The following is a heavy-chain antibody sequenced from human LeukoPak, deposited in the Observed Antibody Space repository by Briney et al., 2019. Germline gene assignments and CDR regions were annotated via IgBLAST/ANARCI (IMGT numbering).Heavy chain of an antibody. D-gene: IGHD6-13*01. V-gene: IGHV1-69*04. CDR2: IIPIFGIA. J-gene: IGHJ4*02. CDR1: GGTFSSYA. CDR3: ARAAQQLVHIFDY. Sequence: SVKVSCKASGGTFSSYAISRVRQAPGQGLEWMGRIIPIFGIANYAQMFQGRVTITADKSTSTAYMELSSLRSEDTAVYYCARAAQQLVHIFDYWGQGTLVTVSS.